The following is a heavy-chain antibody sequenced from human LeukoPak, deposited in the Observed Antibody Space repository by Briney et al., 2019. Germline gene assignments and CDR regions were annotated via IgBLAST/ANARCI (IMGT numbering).Heavy chain of an antibody. Sequence: ASVKVSCKASGGTFSSYAISWVRQAPGQGLEWMGGIIPIFGTANYAQKFQGRVTITADESTSTAYMELSSPRSEDTAVYYCASVKNYYDSSGYYSTEYYFDYWGQGTLVTVSS. CDR1: GGTFSSYA. CDR2: IIPIFGTA. CDR3: ASVKNYYDSSGYYSTEYYFDY. J-gene: IGHJ4*02. V-gene: IGHV1-69*01. D-gene: IGHD3-22*01.